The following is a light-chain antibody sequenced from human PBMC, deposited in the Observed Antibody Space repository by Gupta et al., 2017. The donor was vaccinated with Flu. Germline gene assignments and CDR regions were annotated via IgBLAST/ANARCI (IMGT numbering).Light chain of an antibody. CDR3: QQVNSYPHT. V-gene: IGKV1-9*01. CDR2: VAS. Sequence: GDRVTITCRASQGISNYLAWYQQKPGKAPNLLIYVASTLQSGVPSRFSGSESGTEFTLTISSLQPEDFATYYCQQVNSYPHTFGQGTKLEIK. J-gene: IGKJ2*01. CDR1: QGISNY.